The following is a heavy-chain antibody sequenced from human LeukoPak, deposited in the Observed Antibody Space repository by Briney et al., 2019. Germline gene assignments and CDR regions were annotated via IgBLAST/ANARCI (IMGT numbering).Heavy chain of an antibody. V-gene: IGHV3-7*01. D-gene: IGHD3-22*01. CDR1: GFTFRAYY. CDR3: ARDTGFGYYHDNSGYADY. CDR2: MNQDESEK. Sequence: PGGSLRLSCAASGFTFRAYYMSWVRQAPGKGLEWVANMNQDESEKYYVDSVKGRFTISRDNAKNSLYLEMNSLRAEDTAVYYCARDTGFGYYHDNSGYADYWGQGTLVTVSS. J-gene: IGHJ4*02.